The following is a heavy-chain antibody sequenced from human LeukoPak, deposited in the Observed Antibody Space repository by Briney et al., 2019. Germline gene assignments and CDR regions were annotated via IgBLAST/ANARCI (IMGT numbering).Heavy chain of an antibody. Sequence: GGSLRLSCAASGFAFSSYWMSWVRQAPGKGLEWVANIKRDGSDTYYVDSVKGRFTISRDNAKNSLYLQLNSLRAEDTAVYYCARDANYYDSRGENYFNCWGQGTLVTVSS. CDR2: IKRDGSDT. J-gene: IGHJ4*02. D-gene: IGHD3-22*01. CDR1: GFAFSSYW. CDR3: ARDANYYDSRGENYFNC. V-gene: IGHV3-7*01.